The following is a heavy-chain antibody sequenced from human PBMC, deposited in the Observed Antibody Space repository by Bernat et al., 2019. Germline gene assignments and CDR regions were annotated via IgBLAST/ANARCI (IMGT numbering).Heavy chain of an antibody. J-gene: IGHJ3*01. Sequence: VQLVESGGGVVQPGRSLRLSCEASGFTFGSYTMSWVRQAPGEGLEWVSGVSGGGDTTSYTDSVRGRFTISRDNSKNTLYLQMNSLRVHDTAVYYCANRGGSHGHFSGDAFDVWGRGTMVTVSS. D-gene: IGHD3-10*01. V-gene: IGHV3-23*04. CDR1: GFTFGSYT. CDR3: ANRGGSHGHFSGDAFDV. CDR2: VSGGGDTT.